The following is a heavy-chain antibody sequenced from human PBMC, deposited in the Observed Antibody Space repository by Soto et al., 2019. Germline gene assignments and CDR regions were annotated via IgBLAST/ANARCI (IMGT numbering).Heavy chain of an antibody. CDR3: ARVFDPWDIVVAPAANYYYYGMDV. J-gene: IGHJ6*02. Sequence: QVQLVQSGAEVKKPGSSVKVSCKASGGTFSSYAISWVRQAPGQGLEWMGGIIPIFGTANYAQKFQGRVTITADESTSTAYMELSSLRSEDTAVYYCARVFDPWDIVVAPAANYYYYGMDVWGQGTTVTVSS. CDR1: GGTFSSYA. V-gene: IGHV1-69*01. CDR2: IIPIFGTA. D-gene: IGHD2-2*01.